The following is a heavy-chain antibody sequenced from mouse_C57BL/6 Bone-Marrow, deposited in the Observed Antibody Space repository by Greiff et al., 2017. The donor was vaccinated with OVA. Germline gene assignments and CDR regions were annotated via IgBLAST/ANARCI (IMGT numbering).Heavy chain of an antibody. CDR1: GYTFTSHW. Sequence: QVQLKESGPELVRPGASVKISCKAPGYTFTSHWMQWVRQRPGPGLEWIGEIFPGSGSTSSNEKFKGKATLTVDTSSSPAYMQLSSLTSEDSAVYFCARTPQYYGSSYWYFDVWGTGTTVTVSS. D-gene: IGHD1-1*01. CDR2: IFPGSGST. V-gene: IGHV1-56*01. J-gene: IGHJ1*03. CDR3: ARTPQYYGSSYWYFDV.